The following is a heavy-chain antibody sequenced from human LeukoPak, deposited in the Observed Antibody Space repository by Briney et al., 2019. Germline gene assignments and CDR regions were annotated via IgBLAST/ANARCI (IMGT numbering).Heavy chain of an antibody. CDR3: ARITMIGNWFDP. J-gene: IGHJ5*02. D-gene: IGHD3-22*01. CDR2: IYYSGST. V-gene: IGHV4-59*01. Sequence: SETLSLTCTASGGSISSYYWSWIRQPPGKGLEWIGYIYYSGSTNYNPSLKSRVTISVDTSKNQFSLKLSSVTAADTAVYYCARITMIGNWFDPWGQGTLVTVSS. CDR1: GGSISSYY.